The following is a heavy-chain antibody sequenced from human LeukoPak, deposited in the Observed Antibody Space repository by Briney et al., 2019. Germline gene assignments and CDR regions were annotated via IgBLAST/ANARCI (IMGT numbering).Heavy chain of an antibody. CDR2: ISAYNGNT. J-gene: IGHJ4*02. CDR1: GYTFTSYG. CDR3: ARDREGYCSGGSCYGL. D-gene: IGHD2-15*01. Sequence: ASVKVYCKASGYTFTSYGISWVRQAPGQGLEWMGWISAYNGNTNYAQKLQGRVTMTTDTSTSTAYMELRSLRSDDTAVYYCARDREGYCSGGSCYGLWGQGTLVTVSS. V-gene: IGHV1-18*01.